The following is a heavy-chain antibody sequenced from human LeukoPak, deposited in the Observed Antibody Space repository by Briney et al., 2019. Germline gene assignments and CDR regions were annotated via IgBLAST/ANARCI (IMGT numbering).Heavy chain of an antibody. CDR2: IGISSGNT. Sequence: PGGSLRLSCAASGFTFSHYSMNWVRQAPGKGLEWISYIGISSGNTKYADSVKGRFTISGDKAKNSVYLQMNSLRVEDTAVHYCARDTKYAFDNWGQGTLVTVSS. J-gene: IGHJ4*02. CDR1: GFTFSHYS. CDR3: ARDTKYAFDN. D-gene: IGHD2-2*01. V-gene: IGHV3-48*01.